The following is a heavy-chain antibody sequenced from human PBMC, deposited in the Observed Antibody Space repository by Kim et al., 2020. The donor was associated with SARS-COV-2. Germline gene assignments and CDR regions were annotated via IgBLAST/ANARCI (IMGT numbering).Heavy chain of an antibody. Sequence: GGSLRLSCAASGFTFSSYAMHWVRQAPGKGLEWVAVISYDGSNKYYADSVKGRFTISRDNSKNTLYLQMNSLRAEDTAVYYCARVGVPATATYYFDYWG. V-gene: IGHV3-30*04. CDR2: ISYDGSNK. J-gene: IGHJ4*01. CDR1: GFTFSSYA. CDR3: ARVGVPATATYYFDY. D-gene: IGHD2-15*01.